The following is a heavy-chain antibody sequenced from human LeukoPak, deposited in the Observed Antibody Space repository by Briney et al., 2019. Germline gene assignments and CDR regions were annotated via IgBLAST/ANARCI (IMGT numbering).Heavy chain of an antibody. Sequence: GSSVKVSCKASGGTFNSYAISWVRQAPGQGLEWMGRIIPIFGTANYAQKFQGRVTITADKSTSTAYMELSSLRSEDTAVYYCARDRGPWGIVVVTAPFDYWGQGTLVTVSS. CDR3: ARDRGPWGIVVVTAPFDY. V-gene: IGHV1-69*06. D-gene: IGHD2-21*02. CDR1: GGTFNSYA. CDR2: IIPIFGTA. J-gene: IGHJ4*02.